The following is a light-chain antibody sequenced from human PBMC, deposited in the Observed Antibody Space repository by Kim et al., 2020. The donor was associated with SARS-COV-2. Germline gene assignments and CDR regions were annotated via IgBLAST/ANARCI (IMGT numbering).Light chain of an antibody. CDR2: AAS. CDR3: QQSYNVPT. V-gene: IGKV1-39*01. CDR1: QNIDSY. J-gene: IGKJ1*01. Sequence: DIQMTQSPSSLSASVGDRVTIACRASQNIDSYLNWYQQKPGKAPNLLIYAASSLQSGVPSRFSGSVSGTDFILTISSLQPEDSATYYCQQSYNVPTFGQGTKVEIK.